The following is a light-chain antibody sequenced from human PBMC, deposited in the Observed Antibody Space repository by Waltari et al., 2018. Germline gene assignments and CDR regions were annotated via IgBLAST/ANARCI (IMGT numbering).Light chain of an antibody. V-gene: IGKV3-20*01. CDR3: QHYVRLPAT. CDR1: QSVGTS. J-gene: IGKJ1*01. CDR2: GAS. Sequence: CEASQSVGTSLAWYQQKPGQAPRLLIFGASRRATGIPDRFSGSGSGTDFSLTISRLEPEDFAVYYCQHYVRLPATFGQGTKVEI.